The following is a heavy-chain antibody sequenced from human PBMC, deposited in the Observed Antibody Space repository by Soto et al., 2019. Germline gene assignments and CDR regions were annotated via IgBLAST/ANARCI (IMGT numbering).Heavy chain of an antibody. CDR1: GVTFGNYE. CDR2: RNPSSGNT. V-gene: IGHV1-8*01. CDR3: AKNADFFHYHMDV. J-gene: IGHJ6*03. Sequence: QVLLMQSGAEVRKPGASVTVSCEASGVTFGNYEINWVRQAPGQGLEWMGWRNPSSGNTGYAQKLQGRVTMTRITSTNPAYMELRSLTSEDTAVYYCAKNADFFHYHMDVWGEGTTVTVSS.